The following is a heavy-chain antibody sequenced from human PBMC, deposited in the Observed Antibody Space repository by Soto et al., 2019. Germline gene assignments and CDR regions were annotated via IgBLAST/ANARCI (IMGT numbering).Heavy chain of an antibody. J-gene: IGHJ4*02. CDR1: GFTFSDHA. Sequence: EVQLLESGGGLVQPGGSLRLSCTASGFTFSDHAMTWVRQAPGKGLEWLSGISGGGTGAYYADSVKGRFTVSRDNSNNTVFLQMDSLRVEDTAVYYCAIDLSWHTHWGQGTLVTVSS. V-gene: IGHV3-23*01. CDR2: ISGGGTGA. D-gene: IGHD2-21*01. CDR3: AIDLSWHTH.